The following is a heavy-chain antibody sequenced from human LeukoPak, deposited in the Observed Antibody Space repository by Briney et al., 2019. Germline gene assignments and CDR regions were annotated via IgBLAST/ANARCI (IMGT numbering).Heavy chain of an antibody. V-gene: IGHV1-2*02. J-gene: IGHJ4*02. D-gene: IGHD3-16*01. CDR3: AIIGDHARGKGDYYFDY. Sequence: GASVTVSCKASGYTFTGYYMHWVRQAPGQGLEWMGWINPNSGGTNYAQKFQGRVTMTRDTSISTAYMELSRLRSDDTAVYYCAIIGDHARGKGDYYFDYWGQGTLVTVSS. CDR2: INPNSGGT. CDR1: GYTFTGYY.